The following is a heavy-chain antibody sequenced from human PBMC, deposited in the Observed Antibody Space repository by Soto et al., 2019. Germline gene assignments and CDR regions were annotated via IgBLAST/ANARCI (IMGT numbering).Heavy chain of an antibody. V-gene: IGHV1-3*01. CDR3: ARDSHSSSWPGYWFDP. CDR1: GYTFTSYA. CDR2: INAGNGNT. D-gene: IGHD6-13*01. Sequence: GASVKVSCKASGYTFTSYAMHWVRQAPGQRLEWMGWINAGNGNTKYSQKFQGRVTITRDTSASTAYMELSSLRSEDTAVYYCARDSHSSSWPGYWFDPWGQGTLVTVSS. J-gene: IGHJ5*02.